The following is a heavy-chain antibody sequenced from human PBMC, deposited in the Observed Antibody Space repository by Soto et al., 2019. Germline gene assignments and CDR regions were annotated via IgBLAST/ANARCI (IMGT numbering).Heavy chain of an antibody. V-gene: IGHV1-46*03. CDR3: ARSVAVAATIDY. CDR2: INPSGGRT. D-gene: IGHD6-19*01. CDR1: GYTFTSYY. Sequence: QVHLVQSGAEVKKPGASVKVSCKASGYTFTSYYMHWVRQAPGQGFEWMGIINPSGGRTTYAQQFQGRVTMTMDTSTSTVYMELTSLTSGDTAIYFCARSVAVAATIDYWGQGTLVTVSS. J-gene: IGHJ4*02.